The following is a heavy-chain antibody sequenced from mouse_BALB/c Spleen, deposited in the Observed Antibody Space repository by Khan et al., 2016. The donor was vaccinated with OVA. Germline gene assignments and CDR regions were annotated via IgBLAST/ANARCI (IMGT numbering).Heavy chain of an antibody. V-gene: IGHV3-2*02. CDR2: ISYSGTN. J-gene: IGHJ1*01. CDR3: ARGSV. Sequence: EVELVESGPGLVKPSQSLSLTCTVTGYSITSDYAWNWIRQFPGNKLEWMGYISYSGTNSYNPSLKSRISITRDTSKNQFFLQLNSAATEDTTTYYSARGSVWGAGTTVTVSS. CDR1: GYSITSDYA.